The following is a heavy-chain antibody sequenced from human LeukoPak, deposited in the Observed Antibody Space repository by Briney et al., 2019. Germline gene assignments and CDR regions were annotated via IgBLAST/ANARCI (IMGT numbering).Heavy chain of an antibody. CDR1: GGSFSGYY. V-gene: IGHV4-34*01. CDR3: ARGGIAARSRYFDL. D-gene: IGHD6-6*01. J-gene: IGHJ2*01. Sequence: PSETLSLTCAVYGGSFSGYYWSWIRQPPGKGLEWIGEINHSGSTNYNPSLKSRVTISVDTSKNQFSLKLSSVTAADTAVYYCARGGIAARSRYFDLWGRGTLVTVSS. CDR2: INHSGST.